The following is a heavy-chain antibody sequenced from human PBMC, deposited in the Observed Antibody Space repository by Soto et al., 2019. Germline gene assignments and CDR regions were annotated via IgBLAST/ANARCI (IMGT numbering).Heavy chain of an antibody. V-gene: IGHV4-39*01. Sequence: LSLTCTVSGGSISSSSYYWGWIRQPPGKGLEWIGSIYYSGSTYYNPSLKSRVTMSVDTSKNQFPLKLSSVTAADTAVYYCARVVVSSNYYYYDGLDVWGRGTTVTVSS. CDR2: IYYSGST. D-gene: IGHD3-22*01. J-gene: IGHJ6*02. CDR3: ARVVVSSNYYYYDGLDV. CDR1: GGSISSSSYY.